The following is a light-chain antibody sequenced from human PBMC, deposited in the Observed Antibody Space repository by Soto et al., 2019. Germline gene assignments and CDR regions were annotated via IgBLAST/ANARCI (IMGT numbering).Light chain of an antibody. V-gene: IGLV2-14*01. CDR1: SSDVGRYNY. J-gene: IGLJ1*01. CDR3: NSYTSSSTRV. Sequence: QSALTQPASVSGSPGQSITISCTGTSSDVGRYNYVSWYQQYPGKAPKLMIYEVSNRPSGVSNRFSGSKSGNTASLTISGLQAEDEADHYCNSYTSSSTRVFGTGTKLTVL. CDR2: EVS.